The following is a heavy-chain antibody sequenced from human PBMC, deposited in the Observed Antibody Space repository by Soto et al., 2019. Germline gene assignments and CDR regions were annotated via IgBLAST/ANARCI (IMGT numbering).Heavy chain of an antibody. D-gene: IGHD4-17*01. CDR3: ERTETTITQIDY. J-gene: IGHJ4*02. CDR1: GGSISSSSVY. CDR2: IYYTGRT. V-gene: IGHV4-39*01. Sequence: SETLSLTCTVSGGSISSSSVYWGWFGQPPGRGLEWIGNIYYTGRTYYNPSLKSRITISVDPSKNQFSLKLSSVTAADTAVYYCERTETTITQIDYWGRRTVLTISS.